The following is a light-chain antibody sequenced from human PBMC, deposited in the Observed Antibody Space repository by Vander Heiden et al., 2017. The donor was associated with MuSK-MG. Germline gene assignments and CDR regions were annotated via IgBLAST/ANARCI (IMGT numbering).Light chain of an antibody. J-gene: IGKJ5*01. CDR1: QRVNTF. Sequence: DIMLPQSPGSQSLSPWNNATLACRAGQRVNTFLDWYQQRPGQAPRLLSYDGSKRATDIPARFSGRGSGTDFTLTISSLEPEDFAVDYCQQLSNWPPFTFGQGTQLETK. CDR2: DGS. CDR3: QQLSNWPPFT. V-gene: IGKV3-11*01.